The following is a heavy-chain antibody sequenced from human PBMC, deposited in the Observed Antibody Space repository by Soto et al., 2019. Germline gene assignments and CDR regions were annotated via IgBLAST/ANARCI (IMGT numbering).Heavy chain of an antibody. CDR3: ARGDDFWSGYYSGYNWFDP. Sequence: SVKVSCKGSGGTFSSYAISWVRQAPGQGLEWMGGIIPIFGTANYAQKFQGRVTITADESTSTAYMELSSLRSEDTAVYYCARGDDFWSGYYSGYNWFDPWGQGTLVTVSS. J-gene: IGHJ5*02. CDR2: IIPIFGTA. CDR1: GGTFSSYA. D-gene: IGHD3-3*01. V-gene: IGHV1-69*13.